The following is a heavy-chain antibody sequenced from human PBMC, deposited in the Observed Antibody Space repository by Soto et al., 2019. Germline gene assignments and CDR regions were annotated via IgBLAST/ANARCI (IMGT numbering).Heavy chain of an antibody. CDR2: IYYSGST. J-gene: IGHJ4*02. CDR1: GGSISSYY. CDR3: ARALMVRGPTYHFDY. Sequence: SETLSLTCTVSGGSISSYYWSWIRQPPGKGLEWIGYIYYSGSTNYNPSLKSRVTISVDTSKNQFSLKLSSVTAADTAVYYCARALMVRGPTYHFDYWGQGTLVTVYS. V-gene: IGHV4-59*01. D-gene: IGHD3-10*01.